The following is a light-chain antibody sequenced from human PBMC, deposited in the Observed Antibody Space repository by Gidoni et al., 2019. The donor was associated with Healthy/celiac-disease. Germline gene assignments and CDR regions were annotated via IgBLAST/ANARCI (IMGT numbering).Light chain of an antibody. J-gene: IGLJ3*02. CDR2: SNN. V-gene: IGLV1-44*01. CDR1: STNIGSNT. Sequence: QSVLTHPPSASGTPGPRVTISCSGSSTNIGSNTVNWYQQLPGTAPKPLIYSNNPRPSGVPDRFSGSKSGTSASLAISGLQSEDESDYYWAAWDDGLNGWVFGGGTKLTVL. CDR3: AAWDDGLNGWV.